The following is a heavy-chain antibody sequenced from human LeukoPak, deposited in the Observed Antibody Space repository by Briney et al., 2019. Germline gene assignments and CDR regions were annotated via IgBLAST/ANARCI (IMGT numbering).Heavy chain of an antibody. J-gene: IGHJ4*02. Sequence: GGSLRLSCAASGFTFSSYAMSWVRQAPGKGGEGVSAISGSGGSTYYADSVKGRFTISRDNSKNTLYLQINSLRAEDTAVYYCAKAYSSSWYVRLFDYWGQGTLVTVSS. D-gene: IGHD6-13*01. CDR3: AKAYSSSWYVRLFDY. V-gene: IGHV3-23*01. CDR2: ISGSGGST. CDR1: GFTFSSYA.